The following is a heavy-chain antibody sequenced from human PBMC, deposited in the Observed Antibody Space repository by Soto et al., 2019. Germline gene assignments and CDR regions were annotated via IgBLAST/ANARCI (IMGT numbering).Heavy chain of an antibody. Sequence: GESLKISCMGSGYKVSTWHNFTSYWIAWVRQMPGEGLEWMGIIYPGDSDTRYSPSFQGQVTISADKSINSVYLQWSSLKASDTATYYCARLGFNYDFLSGYYNVHHYYGIYVWSQGTTVTVSS. V-gene: IGHV5-51*01. J-gene: IGHJ6*02. CDR3: ARLGFNYDFLSGYYNVHHYYGIYV. CDR2: IYPGDSDT. D-gene: IGHD3-3*01. CDR1: GYKVSTWHNFTSYW.